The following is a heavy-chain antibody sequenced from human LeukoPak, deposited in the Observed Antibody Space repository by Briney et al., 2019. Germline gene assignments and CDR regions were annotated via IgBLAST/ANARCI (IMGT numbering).Heavy chain of an antibody. J-gene: IGHJ4*02. CDR2: IYYSGST. CDR3: VRQRGYRYGEIDY. D-gene: IGHD5-18*01. CDR1: GGSISSSSYH. Sequence: PSETLSLTCIVSGGSISSSSYHWGWIRQPPGKGLEWIGSIYYSGSTYYNPSLKSRVTISSDTAKNQFTLKLSSVTAVDTAVYYCVRQRGYRYGEIDYWGQGTLVTVSS. V-gene: IGHV4-39*01.